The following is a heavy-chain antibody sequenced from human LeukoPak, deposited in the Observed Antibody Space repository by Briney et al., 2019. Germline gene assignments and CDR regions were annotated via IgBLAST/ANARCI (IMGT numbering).Heavy chain of an antibody. Sequence: GGSLRLSCAASGFTFDDYAMHWVRQAPGKGLEWVSGISWNSGSIGYADSVKGRFTISRDNAKNSLYLQMNSLRAEDTALYYCARDPTHNYWGQGTLVTVSS. V-gene: IGHV3-9*01. CDR2: ISWNSGSI. CDR1: GFTFDDYA. J-gene: IGHJ4*02. CDR3: ARDPTHNY.